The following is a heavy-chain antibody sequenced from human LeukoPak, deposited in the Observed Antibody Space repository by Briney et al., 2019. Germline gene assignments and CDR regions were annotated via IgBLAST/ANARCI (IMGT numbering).Heavy chain of an antibody. CDR1: GYTFTSYG. J-gene: IGHJ4*02. Sequence: ASVKVSCRASGYTFTSYGISWVRQAPGQGLEWMGWISAYNGNTNYAQKLQGRVTMTTDTSTSTAYMELRSLRSDDTAVYYRARGVVVAGYFDYWGQGTLVTVSS. CDR3: ARGVVVAGYFDY. V-gene: IGHV1-18*01. D-gene: IGHD2-15*01. CDR2: ISAYNGNT.